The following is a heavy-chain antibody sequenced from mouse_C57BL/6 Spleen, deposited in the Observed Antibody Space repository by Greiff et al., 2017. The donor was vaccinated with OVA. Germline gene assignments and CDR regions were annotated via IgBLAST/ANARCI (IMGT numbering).Heavy chain of an antibody. Sequence: EVKLQESGGGLVKPGGSLKLSCAASGFTFSDYGMHWVRQAPEKGLEWVAYISSGSSTIYYADKVKGRFTISRDNAKNTLFLQMTSLRSEDTAMYYCARSYFYAMDDWGQGTSVTVSS. CDR3: ARSYFYAMDD. D-gene: IGHD2-10*01. J-gene: IGHJ4*01. CDR1: GFTFSDYG. V-gene: IGHV5-17*01. CDR2: ISSGSSTI.